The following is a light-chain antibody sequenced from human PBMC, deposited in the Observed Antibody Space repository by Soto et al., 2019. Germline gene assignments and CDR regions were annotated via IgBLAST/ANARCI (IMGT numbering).Light chain of an antibody. Sequence: SYELTQPPSVSVSPGQTASITCSGDKLGDKYACWYQQKPGQSPVLVIYQNTKRPSGIPERFSGSNSGNTATLTISGTQAEDEADYYCQSHDSSLSGSVFGGGTKVTVL. V-gene: IGLV3-1*01. J-gene: IGLJ2*01. CDR2: QNT. CDR1: KLGDKY. CDR3: QSHDSSLSGSV.